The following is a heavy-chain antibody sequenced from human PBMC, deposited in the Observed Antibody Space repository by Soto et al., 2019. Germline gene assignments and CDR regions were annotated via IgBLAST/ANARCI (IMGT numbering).Heavy chain of an antibody. V-gene: IGHV1-69*12. Sequence: QLQLVQSGAEVTKPGSSVKVSCKASGGTFSSYAFSWVRQAPGQGLEWMGGIIPIFGRANYAQKFQGRVTITADESTSTGYMGLSSLRPEDTAVYYSARDPTDSDTGMVVPAKCGMDVWGQGTAVTVSS. CDR3: ARDPTDSDTGMVVPAKCGMDV. J-gene: IGHJ6*02. CDR2: IIPIFGRA. CDR1: GGTFSSYA. D-gene: IGHD2-15*01.